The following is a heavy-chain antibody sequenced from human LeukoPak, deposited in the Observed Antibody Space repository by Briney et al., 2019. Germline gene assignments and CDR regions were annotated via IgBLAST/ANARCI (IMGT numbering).Heavy chain of an antibody. CDR1: GYTFTGYY. D-gene: IGHD4-17*01. CDR3: ARFPYGDYVDDYFDC. J-gene: IGHJ4*02. CDR2: INPNSGGT. Sequence: ASVKVSCKASGYTFTGYYMHWVRQAPRQGLEWMGRINPNSGGTNYAQKFQGKVTMTRDTSISTAYMELSRLRSDDTAVYYCARFPYGDYVDDYFDCWGQGTLVTVSS. V-gene: IGHV1-2*06.